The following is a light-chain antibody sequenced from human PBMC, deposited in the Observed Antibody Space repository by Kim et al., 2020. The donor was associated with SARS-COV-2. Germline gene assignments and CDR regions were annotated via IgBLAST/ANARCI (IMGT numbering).Light chain of an antibody. Sequence: NFMLTQPHSVSESPGKTVTISCTRSSGSIASNYVQWYQQRPGSAPTTVIYEDNQRPSGVPDRFSGSIDSSSNSASLTISGLKTEDEADYYCHSYDSSGNWVFGGGTQLTVL. J-gene: IGLJ3*02. CDR2: EDN. CDR3: HSYDSSGNWV. CDR1: SGSIASNY. V-gene: IGLV6-57*04.